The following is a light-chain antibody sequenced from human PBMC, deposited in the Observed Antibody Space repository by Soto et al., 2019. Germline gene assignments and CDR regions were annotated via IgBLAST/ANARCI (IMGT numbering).Light chain of an antibody. CDR1: SSDVGSYNF. CDR3: SSYTTSSNYV. Sequence: QSVRTQPASVSGSPGQVTIISCTGTSSDVGSYNFVSWYQQLPGKAPKLMIYEVSNRPSGVSNRFSGSKSGNTASLTISGLQAEDEADYYCSSYTTSSNYVFGSGTKVTVL. V-gene: IGLV2-14*01. CDR2: EVS. J-gene: IGLJ1*01.